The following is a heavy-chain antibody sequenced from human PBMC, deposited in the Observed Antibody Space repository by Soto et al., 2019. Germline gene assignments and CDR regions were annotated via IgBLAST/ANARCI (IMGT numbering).Heavy chain of an antibody. J-gene: IGHJ6*02. V-gene: IGHV3-33*01. Sequence: QENLVESGGGVVQHGASLRLSCAASRFTFRIYDMHWVREAPGKGLEWVALIWSDGSRTFYADSVKGRFTISRDNSKGTLYLQLSGLRAEDSAVYYCAGEPKGGAYDMDVWGQGTTVTVSS. D-gene: IGHD3-16*01. CDR2: IWSDGSRT. CDR1: RFTFRIYD. CDR3: AGEPKGGAYDMDV.